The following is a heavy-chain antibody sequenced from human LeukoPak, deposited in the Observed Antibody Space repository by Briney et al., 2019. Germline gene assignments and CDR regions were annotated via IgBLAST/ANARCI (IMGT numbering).Heavy chain of an antibody. J-gene: IGHJ2*01. D-gene: IGHD1-7*01. CDR3: ARGGELSFYWYFDL. CDR2: IYTSGST. V-gene: IGHV4-4*07. CDR1: RGSISSYY. Sequence: NPSETLSLTCTVSRGSISSYYWSWIRQPAGKGLEWIGRIYTSGSTNYNPSLKSRVTMSVDTSKNQFSLNLSSLTAADTAVYYCARGGELSFYWYFDLWGRGTLVTVSS.